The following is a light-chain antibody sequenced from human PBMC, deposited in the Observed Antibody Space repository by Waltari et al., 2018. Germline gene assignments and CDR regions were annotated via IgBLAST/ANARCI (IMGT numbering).Light chain of an antibody. Sequence: DIVMTQSPDSLAVSLGERATIKCKSSQSVLYTPNSKNYLAWYQQTPGQPPKLLIYWASIRESGVPDRFSGSGSGTDFTLTISSRQAEDVAVYYCQQFFDPPLTFGGGTKVVIK. CDR1: QSVLYTPNSKNY. V-gene: IGKV4-1*01. J-gene: IGKJ4*01. CDR3: QQFFDPPLT. CDR2: WAS.